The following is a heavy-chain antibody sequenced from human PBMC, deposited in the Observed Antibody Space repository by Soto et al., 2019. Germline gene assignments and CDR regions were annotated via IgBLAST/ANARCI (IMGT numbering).Heavy chain of an antibody. D-gene: IGHD6-19*01. CDR3: AKIAVSAKPPEYYFDY. CDR1: GFTFSSYA. V-gene: IGHV3-23*01. Sequence: GGSLRLSCAASGFTFSSYAMSWVRQAPGKGLEWVSAISGSGGSTYYADSVKGRFTISRDNSKNTLYLQMNSLRAEDTAVYYCAKIAVSAKPPEYYFDYWGQGTLVTVSS. CDR2: ISGSGGST. J-gene: IGHJ4*02.